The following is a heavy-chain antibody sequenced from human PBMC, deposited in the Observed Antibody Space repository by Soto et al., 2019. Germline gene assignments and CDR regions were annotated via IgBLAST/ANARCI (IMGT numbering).Heavy chain of an antibody. J-gene: IGHJ4*02. CDR1: GGSISSSSYY. CDR3: ASRDYCSGGSCFTYYFDY. Sequence: SETLSLTCTVSGGSISSSSYYWGWIRQPPGKGLEWIGSIYYSGSTYYNPSLKSRVTISVDTSKNQFSLKLSSVTAADTAVYYCASRDYCSGGSCFTYYFDYWGQGTLDTVSS. V-gene: IGHV4-39*01. D-gene: IGHD2-15*01. CDR2: IYYSGST.